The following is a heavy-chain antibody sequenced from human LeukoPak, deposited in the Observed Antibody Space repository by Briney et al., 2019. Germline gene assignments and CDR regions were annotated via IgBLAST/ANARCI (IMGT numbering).Heavy chain of an antibody. Sequence: GASVKVSCKASGYTFTSYDINWVRQATGQGLECMGWMNPNSGITGYAQKFQGRVTMTRNTSISTAYMELSSLRSDDTAVYYCARSFSWLVRFDYWGQGTLVTVSS. D-gene: IGHD6-19*01. CDR2: MNPNSGIT. CDR1: GYTFTSYD. J-gene: IGHJ4*02. V-gene: IGHV1-8*01. CDR3: ARSFSWLVRFDY.